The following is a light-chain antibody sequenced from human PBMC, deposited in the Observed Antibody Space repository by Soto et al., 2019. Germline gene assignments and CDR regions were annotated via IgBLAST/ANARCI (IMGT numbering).Light chain of an antibody. J-gene: IGKJ4*01. CDR2: DAS. CDR3: RQLYNWPLT. Sequence: TVLTQSPATLSLSPGERATLSCKASQSISNFLGWFQQKPGQAPRLLIDDASNRATGIPARFTGSGSGSDFTLTISSLEPEDFGIYYCRQLYNWPLTFGGGTKVEIK. CDR1: QSISNF. V-gene: IGKV3-11*01.